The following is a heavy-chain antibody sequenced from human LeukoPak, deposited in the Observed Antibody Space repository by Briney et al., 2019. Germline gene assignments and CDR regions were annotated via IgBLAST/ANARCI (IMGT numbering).Heavy chain of an antibody. CDR1: GGSISSYY. CDR2: IYYSGST. CDR3: ARERELWYDAFDI. V-gene: IGHV4-59*01. J-gene: IGHJ3*02. D-gene: IGHD3-16*01. Sequence: SETLSLTCTVSGGSISSYYWSWIRQPPGKGLEWIGYIYYSGSTNYNPSLKSRVTISEDTSKNQFSLKLSSVTAADTAVYYCARERELWYDAFDIWGQGTMVTVSS.